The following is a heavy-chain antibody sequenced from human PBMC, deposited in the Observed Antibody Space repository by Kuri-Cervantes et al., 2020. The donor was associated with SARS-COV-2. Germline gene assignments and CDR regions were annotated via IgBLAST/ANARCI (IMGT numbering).Heavy chain of an antibody. Sequence: LSLTCAASGFTFVSYAMGWVRQTPGKGLEWVSGISDSGSGTYYVDSVKGRFIISRDNSKNTLYLQMNSLRAEDTAIYYCAKKMGPTSMPFDSWGQGTLVTVSS. D-gene: IGHD1-26*01. CDR2: ISDSGSGT. CDR1: GFTFVSYA. V-gene: IGHV3-23*01. CDR3: AKKMGPTSMPFDS. J-gene: IGHJ4*02.